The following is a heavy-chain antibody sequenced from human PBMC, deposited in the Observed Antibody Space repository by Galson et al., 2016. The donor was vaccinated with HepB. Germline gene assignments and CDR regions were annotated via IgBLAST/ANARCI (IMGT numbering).Heavy chain of an antibody. CDR1: GFTLNNYA. Sequence: SLRLSCAASGFTLNNYAMSWVRQAAGKGLEWVSAISGGDGRTYYADSVRGRFTISRDKTKNTLYLQMDSLRVEETAIYYCAKARGQWLGVDPWGQGTLVTVSS. CDR3: AKARGQWLGVDP. J-gene: IGHJ5*02. D-gene: IGHD6-19*01. V-gene: IGHV3-23*01. CDR2: ISGGDGRT.